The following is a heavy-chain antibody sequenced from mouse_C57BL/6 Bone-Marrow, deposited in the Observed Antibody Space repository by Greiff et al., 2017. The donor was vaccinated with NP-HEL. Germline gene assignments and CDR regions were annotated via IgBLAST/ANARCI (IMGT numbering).Heavy chain of an antibody. Sequence: VQLQQSGAELARPGASVKLSCKASGYTFTSYGISWVKQRPGQGLEWIGEIYPRSGNTYYNEKFKGKATLTADKSSSTAYMELRSLTSEDSAVYFCALYYDYVDYWGQGTTLTVSS. CDR3: ALYYDYVDY. D-gene: IGHD2-4*01. V-gene: IGHV1-81*01. CDR1: GYTFTSYG. CDR2: IYPRSGNT. J-gene: IGHJ2*01.